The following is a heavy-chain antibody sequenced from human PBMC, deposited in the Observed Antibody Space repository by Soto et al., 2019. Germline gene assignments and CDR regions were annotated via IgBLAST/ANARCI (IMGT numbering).Heavy chain of an antibody. CDR2: ISYDGSNK. CDR3: AKDGRVTIFGVVLYYYYYYMDV. Sequence: GGSLRLSCAASGFTFSSYGMHWVRQAPGKGLEWVAVISYDGSNKYYADSVKGRFTISRDNSKNTLYLQMNSLRAEDTAVYYCAKDGRVTIFGVVLYYYYYYMDVWGKGTTVTVSS. D-gene: IGHD3-3*01. V-gene: IGHV3-30*18. CDR1: GFTFSSYG. J-gene: IGHJ6*03.